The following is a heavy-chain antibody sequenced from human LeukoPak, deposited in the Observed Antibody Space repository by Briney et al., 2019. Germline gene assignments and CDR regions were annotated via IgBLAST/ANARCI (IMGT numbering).Heavy chain of an antibody. J-gene: IGHJ6*03. V-gene: IGHV4-34*01. Sequence: SETLSLTCAVSGGSFSGSYWSWIRQPPGKGLEWIGEINHRGSAHYNPSLKSRVTISLHTSQIQYPLKVTSVTAADTSVYYCARGAVSGGFGDFYYYMDVWGKGTTVTVSS. CDR3: ARGAVSGGFGDFYYYMDV. CDR1: GGSFSGSY. D-gene: IGHD3-16*01. CDR2: INHRGSA.